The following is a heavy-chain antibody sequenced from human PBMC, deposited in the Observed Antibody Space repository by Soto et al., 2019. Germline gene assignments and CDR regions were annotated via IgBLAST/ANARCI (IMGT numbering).Heavy chain of an antibody. V-gene: IGHV5-51*01. CDR2: IYPGDSDT. CDR3: ASGGADYYGSGSPSYGMDV. D-gene: IGHD3-10*01. J-gene: IGHJ6*02. CDR1: GYSFTSYW. Sequence: PGESLKISCKGSGYSFTSYWIGWVRQMPGKGLEWMGIIYPGDSDTRYSPSFQGQVTISADKSISAAYLQWSSLKASDTAMYYCASGGADYYGSGSPSYGMDVWGQGTTVTVSS.